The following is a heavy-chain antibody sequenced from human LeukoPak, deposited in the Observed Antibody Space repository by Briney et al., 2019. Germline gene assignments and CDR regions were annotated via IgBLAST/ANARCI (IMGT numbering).Heavy chain of an antibody. CDR1: GLTFSNYA. V-gene: IGHV3-23*01. CDR3: AKDLARRRGYGDLNY. D-gene: IGHD4-17*01. J-gene: IGHJ4*02. Sequence: PGGSLRLSCAASGLTFSNYAMSWVRQAPGKGLEWVSSITGSGGNTYYVDSVKGRFTISRDNSKNTLYLQMNSLRAEDTAVYYCAKDLARRRGYGDLNYWGQGTLVTVSS. CDR2: ITGSGGNT.